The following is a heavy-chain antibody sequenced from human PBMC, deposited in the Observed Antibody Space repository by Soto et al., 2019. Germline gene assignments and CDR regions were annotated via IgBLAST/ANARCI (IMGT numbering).Heavy chain of an antibody. CDR2: INPNSGGT. CDR1: GYTFTGYY. D-gene: IGHD6-6*01. Sequence: QVQLVQSGAEVKKHGASVKVSCKASGYTFTGYYMHWVRQAPGQGPEWMGWINPNSGGTTYAQKFQGRVTVTRDTSISTAYMELSSRRSDDTAVYYCARGGSSSLDYWGQGTLVTVSS. CDR3: ARGGSSSLDY. J-gene: IGHJ4*02. V-gene: IGHV1-2*02.